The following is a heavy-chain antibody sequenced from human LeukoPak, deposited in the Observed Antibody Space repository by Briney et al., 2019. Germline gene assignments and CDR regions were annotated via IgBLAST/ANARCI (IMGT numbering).Heavy chain of an antibody. D-gene: IGHD2-2*01. CDR1: GASISSGGYY. CDR2: IYHSGST. V-gene: IGHV4-30-2*01. CDR3: ARDECSSTSCYVGY. J-gene: IGHJ4*02. Sequence: PSQTLSLTCTVSGASISSGGYYWSWIRQPPGKGLEWIGYIYHSGSTYYNPSLKSRVTISVDRSKNQFSLKLSSVTAADTAVYYCARDECSSTSCYVGYWGQGTLVTVSS.